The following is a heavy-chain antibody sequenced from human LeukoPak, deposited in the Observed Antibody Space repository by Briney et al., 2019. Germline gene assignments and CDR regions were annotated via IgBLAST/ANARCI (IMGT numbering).Heavy chain of an antibody. CDR2: SGTSDTNT. CDR3: TRGGLVSDY. Sequence: ASVTVSFKTSGYTFQNFGITWVRQAPGQGLEWMGWSGTSDTNTNYAQKFQGRVTMTTDTSTTTGYMELRGLRSDDTAVYYCTRGGLVSDYWGQGTLVTVSS. CDR1: GYTFQNFG. V-gene: IGHV1-18*01. D-gene: IGHD2-8*02. J-gene: IGHJ4*02.